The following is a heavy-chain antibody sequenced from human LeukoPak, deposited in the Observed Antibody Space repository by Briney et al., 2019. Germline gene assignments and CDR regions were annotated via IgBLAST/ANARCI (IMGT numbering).Heavy chain of an antibody. Sequence: SRTLSLTCTVSGGSISSGGYYWSWIRQHPGKGLEWIGYIYYSGSTYYNPSLKSRVTISVDTSKNQFSLKLSSVTAADTAVYYCARATGVVITTNWFDPWGQGTLVTVSS. CDR1: GGSISSGGYY. CDR3: ARATGVVITTNWFDP. J-gene: IGHJ5*02. V-gene: IGHV4-31*03. D-gene: IGHD3-3*01. CDR2: IYYSGST.